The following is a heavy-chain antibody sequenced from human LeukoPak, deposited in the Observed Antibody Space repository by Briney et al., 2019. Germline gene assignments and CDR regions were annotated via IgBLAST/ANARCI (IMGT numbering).Heavy chain of an antibody. V-gene: IGHV4-39*02. Sequence: PSETLSLTCTVSGGSISSSSYYWGWIRQPPGKGLEWIGSIYYSGSTYYNPSLKSRVTISVDTSKNQFSLKLSSVTAADTAVYYCARDRMATYPLWGQGTLVTVSS. CDR1: GGSISSSSYY. CDR2: IYYSGST. J-gene: IGHJ4*02. CDR3: ARDRMATYPL. D-gene: IGHD5-24*01.